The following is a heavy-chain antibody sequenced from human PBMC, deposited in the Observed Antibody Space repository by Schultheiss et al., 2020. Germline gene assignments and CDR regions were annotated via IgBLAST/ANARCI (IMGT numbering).Heavy chain of an antibody. D-gene: IGHD3-16*01. CDR1: GFTFTSSA. V-gene: IGHV1-58*02. CDR2: IVVGSGNT. CDR3: ARPMRLTRDAFDI. Sequence: SVKVSCKASGFTFTSSAMQWVRQARGQRLEWIGWIVVGSGNTNYAQKFQGRVTMTRNTSISTAYMELSSLRPEDTAVYYCARPMRLTRDAFDIWGLGTMVTVSS. J-gene: IGHJ3*02.